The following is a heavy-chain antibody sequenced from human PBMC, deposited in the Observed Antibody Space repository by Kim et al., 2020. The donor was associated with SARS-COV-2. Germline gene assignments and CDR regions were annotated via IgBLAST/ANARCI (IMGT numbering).Heavy chain of an antibody. CDR3: ARLDSSSGWGFFDR. J-gene: IGHJ4*02. CDR2: IYSSGSA. CDR1: GGSISNRNYY. D-gene: IGHD6-6*01. Sequence: SETLSLNCTVSGGSISNRNYYWGWVRQPPGKGLEWIASIYSSGSAYYNPSLKSRVIISVDTSKTQFSLKLNSVTATDTAVYYCARLDSSSGWGFFDRWGQGTLVTVSS. V-gene: IGHV4-39*01.